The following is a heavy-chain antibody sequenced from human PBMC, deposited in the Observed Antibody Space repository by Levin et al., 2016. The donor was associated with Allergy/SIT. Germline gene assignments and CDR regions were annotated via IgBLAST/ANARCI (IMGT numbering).Heavy chain of an antibody. V-gene: IGHV1-2*04. CDR3: ARAVMMESYYYYGMDV. J-gene: IGHJ6*02. Sequence: ASVKVSCKASGYTFTGYYMHWVRQAPGQGLEWMGWINPNSGGTNYAQKFQGWVTMTRDTSISTAYMELSRLRSDDTAVYYCARAVMMESYYYYGMDVWGQGTTVTVSS. CDR2: INPNSGGT. D-gene: IGHD3-16*01. CDR1: GYTFTGYY.